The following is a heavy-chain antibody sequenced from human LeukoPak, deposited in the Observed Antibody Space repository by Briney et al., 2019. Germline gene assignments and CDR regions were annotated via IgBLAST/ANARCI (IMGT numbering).Heavy chain of an antibody. CDR2: IYHSGST. J-gene: IGHJ4*02. D-gene: IGHD5-18*01. V-gene: IGHV4-4*02. CDR3: AGGGSHLWQPFDS. CDR1: GFTVSSNY. Sequence: PGGSLRLSCAASGFTVSSNYMSWVRQTPGKGLEWIGDIYHSGSTNSNPSLKSRVTLSLDKSKNQFSLKLSSVTAADTAVYYCAGGGSHLWQPFDSWGQGTLVTVSS.